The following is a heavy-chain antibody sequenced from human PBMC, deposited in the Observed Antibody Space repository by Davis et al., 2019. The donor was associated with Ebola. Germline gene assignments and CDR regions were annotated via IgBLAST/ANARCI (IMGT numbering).Heavy chain of an antibody. CDR3: AKGVGDYGWFDP. V-gene: IGHV4-59*08. Sequence: SETLSLTCTVSGGSINSSYWSWIRQPPGKGLEWIGYSYYSGHTNYNPSLKSRVSISVDVSKNQFSLKLTSVTAADTAMYYCAKGVGDYGWFDPWGQGTLVTVSA. D-gene: IGHD4-17*01. CDR1: GGSINSSY. J-gene: IGHJ5*02. CDR2: SYYSGHT.